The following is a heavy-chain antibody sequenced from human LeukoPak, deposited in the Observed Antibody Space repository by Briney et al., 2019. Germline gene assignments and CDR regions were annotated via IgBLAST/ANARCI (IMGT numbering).Heavy chain of an antibody. Sequence: ASVKVSCKASGGTFSSYAISWVRQAPGQGLEWMGRIIPILGIANYAQKFQGRVTITADKSTSTAYMELSSLRSEDTAVYYCATQVSRGIAARPKGDYWGQGTLVTVSS. J-gene: IGHJ4*02. CDR2: IIPILGIA. CDR3: ATQVSRGIAARPKGDY. CDR1: GGTFSSYA. D-gene: IGHD6-6*01. V-gene: IGHV1-69*04.